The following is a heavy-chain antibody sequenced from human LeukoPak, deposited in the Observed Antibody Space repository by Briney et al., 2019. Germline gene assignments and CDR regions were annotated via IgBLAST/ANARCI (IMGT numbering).Heavy chain of an antibody. V-gene: IGHV4-4*08. J-gene: IGHJ4*02. D-gene: IGHD3-10*01. Sequence: SETLSLTCTVSGGSFTYYYRSWIRQPPGKGLEWIRYISNRGNIDYNPSLKSRATISADTSKIHFSLTLKSVTATDTAVNYCARDRALDYWGQGILVTVSS. CDR2: ISNRGNI. CDR3: ARDRALDY. CDR1: GGSFTYYY.